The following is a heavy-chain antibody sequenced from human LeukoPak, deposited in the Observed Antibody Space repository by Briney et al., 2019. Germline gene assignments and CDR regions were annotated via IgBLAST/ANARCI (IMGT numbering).Heavy chain of an antibody. V-gene: IGHV3-30-3*01. CDR2: ISYDGSNK. CDR1: GFTFSSYA. J-gene: IGHJ4*02. D-gene: IGHD6-19*01. Sequence: GGSLRLSCAASGFTFSSYAMHWVRQAPGKGLEWVAVISYDGSNKYYEDSVKGRFTISRDNSKNTLYLQMNSLRAEDTAVYYCARDIAVAGKGAFDYWGQGTLVTVSS. CDR3: ARDIAVAGKGAFDY.